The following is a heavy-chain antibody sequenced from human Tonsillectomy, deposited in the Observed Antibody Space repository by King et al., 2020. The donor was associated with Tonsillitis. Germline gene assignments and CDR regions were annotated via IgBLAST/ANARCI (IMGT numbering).Heavy chain of an antibody. CDR1: GFTFSSYD. CDR3: ARARLMGGAFDI. CDR2: IGTAGDP. J-gene: IGHJ3*02. V-gene: IGHV3-13*05. Sequence: VQLVESGGGLVQPGGSLRLSCAASGFTFSSYDMHWVRQATGKGLEWVSAIGTAGDPYYPGSVKGRFTISRENAKNSLYLQMNSLRAGDTAVYYCARARLMGGAFDIWGQGTMVTVSS. D-gene: IGHD5-24*01.